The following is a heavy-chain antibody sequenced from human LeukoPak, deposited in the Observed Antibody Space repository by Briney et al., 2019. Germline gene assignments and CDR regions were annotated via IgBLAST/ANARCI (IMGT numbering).Heavy chain of an antibody. Sequence: GGSLRLSCAASGFIFSNYALNWVRQAPGKGLEWVSVMSGNGGYTYYADSVKGRFTISRDNSKNTLYLQMNSLRAEDTAVYYCARFRYYDVFDYWGQGTLVTVSS. V-gene: IGHV3-23*01. CDR1: GFIFSNYA. CDR3: ARFRYYDVFDY. J-gene: IGHJ4*02. D-gene: IGHD3-22*01. CDR2: MSGNGGYT.